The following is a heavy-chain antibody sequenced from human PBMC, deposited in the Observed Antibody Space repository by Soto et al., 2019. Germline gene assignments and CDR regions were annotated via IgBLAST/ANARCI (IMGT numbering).Heavy chain of an antibody. D-gene: IGHD1-20*01. Sequence: GGSLRLSCAASGFTFSSYSMNWVLQAQGKGLEWVSSISSSSSYIYYADSVKGRFTISRDNAKNSLYLQMNSLRAEDTAVYYCARGPTLTLTPLGDYWGQGTLVTVSS. CDR3: ARGPTLTLTPLGDY. CDR2: ISSSSSYI. CDR1: GFTFSSYS. J-gene: IGHJ4*02. V-gene: IGHV3-21*01.